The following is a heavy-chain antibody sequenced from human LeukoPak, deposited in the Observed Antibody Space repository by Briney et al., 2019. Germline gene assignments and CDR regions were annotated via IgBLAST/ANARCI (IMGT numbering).Heavy chain of an antibody. V-gene: IGHV3-15*01. D-gene: IGHD3-22*01. CDR3: AKDRISTKDYYDSSGYYF. CDR1: GFTFSNAW. CDR2: IKSKTDGGTT. Sequence: GGSLRLSCAASGFTFSNAWMSWVRQAPGKGLEWVGRIKSKTDGGTTDYAAPVKGRFTISRDDSKNTLYLQMNSLKTEDTAVYYCAKDRISTKDYYDSSGYYFWGQGTLVTVSS. J-gene: IGHJ4*02.